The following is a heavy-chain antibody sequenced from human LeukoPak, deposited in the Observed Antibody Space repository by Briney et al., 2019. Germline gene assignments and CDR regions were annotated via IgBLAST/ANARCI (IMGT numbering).Heavy chain of an antibody. J-gene: IGHJ4*02. D-gene: IGHD4-11*01. Sequence: ASETLSLTCTVSGGSISSDSWSWIRQAPVKGLEWIGYVYYSGSTSYNPSIKSRFTISVDRSKNQFSLNLSSVTAADTAVYYCARNSMSSTQKYAIDYWGQGTRVTVSS. V-gene: IGHV4-59*01. CDR2: VYYSGST. CDR3: ARNSMSSTQKYAIDY. CDR1: GGSISSDS.